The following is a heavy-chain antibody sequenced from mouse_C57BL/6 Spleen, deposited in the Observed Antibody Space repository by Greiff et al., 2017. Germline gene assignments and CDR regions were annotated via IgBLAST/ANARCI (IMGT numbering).Heavy chain of an antibody. CDR1: GFTFSGYS. V-gene: IGHV5-4*01. J-gene: IGHJ4*01. CDR3: SLSESFARDH. Sequence: EVHLVESGGGLVKPGGSLKLSCAASGFTFSGYSMAWVRQTPEKRLEWVATISDGGSYTYYPDNVKGRFTISRDNAKNILYMQMSHLKSEDTAMYYCSLSESFARDHWGQGTSVTVSS. CDR2: ISDGGSYT.